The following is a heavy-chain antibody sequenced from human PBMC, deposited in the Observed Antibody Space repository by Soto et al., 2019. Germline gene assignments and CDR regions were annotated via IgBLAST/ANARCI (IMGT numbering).Heavy chain of an antibody. CDR1: GGSISSYY. V-gene: IGHV4-59*01. J-gene: IGHJ6*02. CDR3: ARDNFSHLWSGMDV. D-gene: IGHD3-3*02. Sequence: QVQLQESGPGLLKPSETLSLTRTVYGGSISSYYWSWIRQPPGKGLEWIGYIYYSGSTNYNPSLKSRVAISVNTSKNQFSLKLSGVTAADTAVYYCARDNFSHLWSGMDVWGQGTTVTVSS. CDR2: IYYSGST.